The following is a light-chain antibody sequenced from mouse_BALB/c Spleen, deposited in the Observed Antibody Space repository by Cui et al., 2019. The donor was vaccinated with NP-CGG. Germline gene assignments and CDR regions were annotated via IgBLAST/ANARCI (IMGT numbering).Light chain of an antibody. Sequence: QAVVTQHSPPTTSPGETVTLTCRSSTGAVTTSNYANWVQEKPDHLFTGLIGGTNNRVPGIPARFSGSLIGDKAALTITGAQTEDEAIYFCALWYSNHWVFGGGTKLTVL. J-gene: IGLJ1*01. CDR3: ALWYSNHWV. V-gene: IGLV1*01. CDR1: TGAVTTSNY. CDR2: GTN.